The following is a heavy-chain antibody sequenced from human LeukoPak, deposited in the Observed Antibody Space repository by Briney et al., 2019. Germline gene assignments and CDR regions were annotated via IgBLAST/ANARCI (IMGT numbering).Heavy chain of an antibody. CDR2: ISGSGGST. V-gene: IGHV3-23*01. J-gene: IGHJ4*02. CDR3: ARDSFGYSSGWYGGY. Sequence: GGSLRLSCAASGFTFSNYAMNWVRQAPGKGLEWVSIISGSGGSTYYADSVKGRFTISRDNAKNSLYLQMNSLRAEDTAVYYCARDSFGYSSGWYGGYWGQGTLVTVSS. D-gene: IGHD6-19*01. CDR1: GFTFSNYA.